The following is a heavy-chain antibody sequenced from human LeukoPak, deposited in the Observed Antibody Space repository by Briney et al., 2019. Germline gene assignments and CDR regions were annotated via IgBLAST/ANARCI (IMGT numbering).Heavy chain of an antibody. V-gene: IGHV3-48*04. Sequence: GGSLRLSCAASGFTFSTYNMNWVRQAPGKGLEWLAYITSNLNTIYYADSVKGRFTISRDNAKNSLYLQMNSLRAEDTAVYYCVLGGYDSPYLGFDYWGQGTLVTVSS. D-gene: IGHD3-22*01. CDR3: VLGGYDSPYLGFDY. J-gene: IGHJ4*02. CDR1: GFTFSTYN. CDR2: ITSNLNTI.